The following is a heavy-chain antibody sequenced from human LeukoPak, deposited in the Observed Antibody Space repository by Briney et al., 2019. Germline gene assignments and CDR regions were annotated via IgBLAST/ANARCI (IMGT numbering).Heavy chain of an antibody. V-gene: IGHV4-30-2*01. J-gene: IGHJ6*04. CDR2: IYHSGST. CDR3: ARARRGSNTYYYGMDA. D-gene: IGHD2-15*01. CDR1: GGSISSGGYS. Sequence: SETLSLTCAVSGGSISSGGYSWSWIRQPPGRGLEWIGYIYHSGSTYYNPSLKSRVTISVDRSKNQFSLKLSSVTAADTAVYYCARARRGSNTYYYGMDAWGKGTTVTVSS.